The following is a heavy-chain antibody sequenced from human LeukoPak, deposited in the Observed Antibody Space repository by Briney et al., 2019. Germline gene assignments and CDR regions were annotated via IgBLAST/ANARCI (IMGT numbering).Heavy chain of an antibody. D-gene: IGHD2-2*02. CDR1: GFTFNNYA. CDR2: ISGSGDST. V-gene: IGHV3-23*01. J-gene: IGHJ4*02. CDR3: VKGCSYTSCYTSDY. Sequence: PGGSLRLSCAASGFTFNNYAMTCVRQALGKGLEWVSTISGSGDSTHYADSVKGRFTISRDNSKNMLYLQMNSLRVEDTAIYYCVKGCSYTSCYTSDYWGQGTLVTVSS.